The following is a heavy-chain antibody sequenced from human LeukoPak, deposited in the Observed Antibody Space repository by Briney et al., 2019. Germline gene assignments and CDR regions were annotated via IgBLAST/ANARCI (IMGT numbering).Heavy chain of an antibody. CDR3: ARGPAAGIGAY. V-gene: IGHV1-2*02. D-gene: IGHD6-13*01. CDR1: GYTFIGYY. CDR2: INPNSGVT. J-gene: IGHJ4*02. Sequence: GASVKVSCNGSGYTFIGYYMHWVRQAPGQGLDWMGWINPNSGVTNYPQKFQGRVTMTWDTSTGTGYMELTRQTSDDTAVYYCARGPAAGIGAYWGQGTLVTVSS.